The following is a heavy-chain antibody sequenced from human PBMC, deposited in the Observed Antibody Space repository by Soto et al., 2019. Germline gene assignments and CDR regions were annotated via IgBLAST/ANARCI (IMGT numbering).Heavy chain of an antibody. Sequence: HPGGSLRLSCAASGFTFSIYGMTWVRQAPGEGLQWVSAITGSGATTYYADSVKGRFTISRDNSENTLYLQMNSLRAEDTGVYYCAKYWSGYYSDYWGQGTLVTVSS. CDR2: ITGSGATT. CDR1: GFTFSIYG. J-gene: IGHJ4*02. D-gene: IGHD3-3*01. V-gene: IGHV3-23*01. CDR3: AKYWSGYYSDY.